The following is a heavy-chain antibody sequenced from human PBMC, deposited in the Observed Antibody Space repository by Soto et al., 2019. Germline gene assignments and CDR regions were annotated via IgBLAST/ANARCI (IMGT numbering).Heavy chain of an antibody. Sequence: QVQLVESGGGVVQPGRSLRLSCAASGFTFSSYAMHWVRQAPGKGLEWVADISYDGSNKYYADSVKGRFTISRDNSKNTLYLQMNSLRAEDTAVYYCARDSADAYYYCSGIGGMDVWGQGTTVTVSS. V-gene: IGHV3-30-3*01. CDR3: ARDSADAYYYCSGIGGMDV. CDR2: ISYDGSNK. D-gene: IGHD3-10*01. CDR1: GFTFSSYA. J-gene: IGHJ6*02.